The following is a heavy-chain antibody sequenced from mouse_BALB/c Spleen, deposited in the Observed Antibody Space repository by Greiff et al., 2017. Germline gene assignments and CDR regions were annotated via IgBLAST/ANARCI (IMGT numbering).Heavy chain of an antibody. J-gene: IGHJ3*01. V-gene: IGHV5-6-3*01. D-gene: IGHD2-1*01. CDR2: INSNGGST. CDR3: AREGNYFAY. Sequence: EVKLVESGGGLVQPGGSLKLSCAASGFTFSSYGMSWVRQTPDKRLELVATINSNGGSTYYPDSVKGRFTISRDNAKNTLYLQMSSLKSEDTAMYYCAREGNYFAYWGQGTLVTVSA. CDR1: GFTFSSYG.